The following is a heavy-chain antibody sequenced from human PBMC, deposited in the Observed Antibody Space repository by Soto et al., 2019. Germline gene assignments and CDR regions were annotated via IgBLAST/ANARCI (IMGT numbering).Heavy chain of an antibody. Sequence: ASVKVSCKASGYTFTSYGISWVRQAPGQGLEWMGWISAYNGNTNYAQKLQGRVTMTTDTSTSTAYMELRSLRSDDTAVYYCASSLLVGYGLEGESDWGQGTRVTVSS. J-gene: IGHJ4*02. V-gene: IGHV1-18*01. CDR2: ISAYNGNT. CDR3: ASSLLVGYGLEGESD. CDR1: GYTFTSYG. D-gene: IGHD5-18*01.